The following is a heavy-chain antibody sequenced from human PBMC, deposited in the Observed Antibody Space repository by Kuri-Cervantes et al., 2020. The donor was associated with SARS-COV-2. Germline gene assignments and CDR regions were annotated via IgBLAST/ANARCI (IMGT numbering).Heavy chain of an antibody. D-gene: IGHD1-7*01. V-gene: IGHV3-74*03. CDR1: GFTFSSYA. CDR3: VRDRGVMTGTPILDQ. Sequence: ETLSLTCAASGFTFSSYAMSWVRQAPGKGLEWVSRINSDEISRTYADSVKGRFTISRDNAKNTLYLQMDSLRAEDTAVYYCVRDRGVMTGTPILDQWGQGTLVTVSS. CDR2: INSDEISR. J-gene: IGHJ1*01.